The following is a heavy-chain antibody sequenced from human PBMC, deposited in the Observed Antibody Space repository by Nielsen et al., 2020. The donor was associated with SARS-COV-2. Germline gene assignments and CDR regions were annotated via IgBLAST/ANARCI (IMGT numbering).Heavy chain of an antibody. V-gene: IGHV4-4*02. J-gene: IGHJ4*02. CDR3: ARGGTIRPLDY. CDR1: GDSISSSNW. D-gene: IGHD1-1*01. CDR2: IYHSGNT. Sequence: SETLSLTCAVSGDSISSSNWWSWVRQPPGKGLEWIGEIYHSGNTNYNPSLKSRVTISVDSSKNQFSLKLSTVTAADTAVYYCARGGTIRPLDYWGQGTPVTVSS.